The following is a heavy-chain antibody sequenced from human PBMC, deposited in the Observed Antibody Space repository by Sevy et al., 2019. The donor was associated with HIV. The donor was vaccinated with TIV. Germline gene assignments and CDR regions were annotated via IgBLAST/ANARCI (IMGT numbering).Heavy chain of an antibody. CDR3: ARDSGTGWIDA. D-gene: IGHD1-1*01. Sequence: SETLSLTCTVSGGSISSYPWNWIRQPPGKRLEWIGFISYSGSTNYNPSLRSRVTISVDTSKKQFSLNLSSVTDADTAVYYCARDSGTGWIDAWGQGTLVTVSS. V-gene: IGHV4-59*01. CDR1: GGSISSYP. CDR2: ISYSGST. J-gene: IGHJ5*02.